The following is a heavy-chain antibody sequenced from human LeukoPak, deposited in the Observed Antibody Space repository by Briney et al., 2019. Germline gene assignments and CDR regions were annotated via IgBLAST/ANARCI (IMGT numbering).Heavy chain of an antibody. Sequence: SVKVSYKASGGTFRSYAISWVRQAPGRGLEGMGGIIPIFGTANYAQKFQGRVTITADKSTSTAYMELSSLRSEDTAVYYCAREGVGTEAFDYWGQGTLVTVSS. CDR1: GGTFRSYA. CDR3: AREGVGTEAFDY. CDR2: IIPIFGTA. J-gene: IGHJ4*02. V-gene: IGHV1-69*06. D-gene: IGHD1-7*01.